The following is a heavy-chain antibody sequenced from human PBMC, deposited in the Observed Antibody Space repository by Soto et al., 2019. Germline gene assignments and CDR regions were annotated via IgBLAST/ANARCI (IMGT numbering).Heavy chain of an antibody. D-gene: IGHD3-3*01. CDR2: FVPMFGTA. CDR3: ARDGDPQSAFWSGPLGGGRFDP. Sequence: QVQLVQSGAEVKKPGSSVNVSCKTSGGTFGNSAVTWVRQAPGQGLEWLGGFVPMFGTANYAQKFQGRVTITADESTITAYMELSSLNTDDTAVYYCARDGDPQSAFWSGPLGGGRFDPWGQGTLVTVSS. V-gene: IGHV1-69*12. J-gene: IGHJ5*02. CDR1: GGTFGNSA.